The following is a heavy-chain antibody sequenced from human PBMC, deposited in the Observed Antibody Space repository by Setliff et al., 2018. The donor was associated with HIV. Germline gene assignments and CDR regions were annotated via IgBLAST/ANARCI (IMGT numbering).Heavy chain of an antibody. V-gene: IGHV4-61*02. Sequence: SETLSLTCSVSGASITSGLYYWAWIRQPAGKGLEFIGRVYFSGSTNYNPSLKSRVTISLDTSKNRFSLNLRSVTAADTAVYYCARGFGSLDPWGKGTLVTVLL. J-gene: IGHJ5*02. CDR2: VYFSGST. CDR1: GASITSGLYY. CDR3: ARGFGSLDP. D-gene: IGHD1-26*01.